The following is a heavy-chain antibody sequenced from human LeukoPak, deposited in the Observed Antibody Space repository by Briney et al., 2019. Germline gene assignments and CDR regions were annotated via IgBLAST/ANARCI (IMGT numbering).Heavy chain of an antibody. CDR3: ASTGGYYDSSEIDY. CDR2: IYYSGST. D-gene: IGHD3-22*01. Sequence: SETLSLTCTVSGGSISSYYWNWIRQPPGKGLEWIGYIYYSGSTNYNPSLKSRVTISVDTSKNQFSLELSSVTAADTAVYYCASTGGYYDSSEIDYWGQGTLVTVSS. V-gene: IGHV4-59*01. CDR1: GGSISSYY. J-gene: IGHJ4*02.